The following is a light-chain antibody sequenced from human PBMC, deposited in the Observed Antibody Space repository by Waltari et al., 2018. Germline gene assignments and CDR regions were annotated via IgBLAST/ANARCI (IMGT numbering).Light chain of an antibody. CDR1: SSDAGGFDF. V-gene: IGLV2-8*01. CDR2: EVS. Sequence: QSALTPPPSASGSPGQSVTISSTGTSSDAGGFDFVSWYQQPPAKVPRPMICEVSKRPSGVPDRFSGSKSGNTASLTVSGLQVEDEADYYCSSFAGSSQMLFGGGTKLTVL. CDR3: SSFAGSSQML. J-gene: IGLJ2*01.